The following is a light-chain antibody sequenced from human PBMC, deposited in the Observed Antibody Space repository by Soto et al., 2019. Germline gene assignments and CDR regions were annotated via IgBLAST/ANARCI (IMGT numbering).Light chain of an antibody. V-gene: IGLV2-8*01. CDR2: EAT. CDR1: TSDVGGYNF. CDR3: SAFAGSEGYV. Sequence: QSALAQPPSASGSPGQSVAISCTGTTSDVGGYNFVSWYQQHPGKAPKLIIYEATKRPSGVPDRFSGAWSGNTASLIVSGLQGEDEADYYCSAFAGSEGYVFGSGTKLTVL. J-gene: IGLJ1*01.